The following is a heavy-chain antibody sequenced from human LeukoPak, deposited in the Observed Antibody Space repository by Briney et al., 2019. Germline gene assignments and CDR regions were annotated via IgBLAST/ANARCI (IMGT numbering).Heavy chain of an antibody. J-gene: IGHJ4*02. CDR3: AREGKEVLLWFGELNYFDY. V-gene: IGHV1-69*04. CDR1: GGTFSSYA. CDR2: IIPILGIA. D-gene: IGHD3-10*01. Sequence: SVKVSCKASGGTFSSYAISWVRQAPGQGLEWMGRIIPILGIANYAQKFQGRVTITADKSTSTAYMELSSLRSEDTAVDYCAREGKEVLLWFGELNYFDYWGQGTLVTVSS.